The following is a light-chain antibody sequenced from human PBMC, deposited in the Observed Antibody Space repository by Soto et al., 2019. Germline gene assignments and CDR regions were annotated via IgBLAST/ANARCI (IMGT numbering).Light chain of an antibody. CDR1: QSISTS. CDR2: AAS. J-gene: IGKJ2*02. CDR3: QQSYTTPRT. V-gene: IGKV1-39*01. Sequence: DIQMTQSPFSLSASVGDRVTITCRASQSISTSLNWYQQKVGKAPKLLIYAASSLQRGVPSRFSGGESGTDFTLTISSLLPEDFATYYCQQSYTTPRTFGQGTKLEIK.